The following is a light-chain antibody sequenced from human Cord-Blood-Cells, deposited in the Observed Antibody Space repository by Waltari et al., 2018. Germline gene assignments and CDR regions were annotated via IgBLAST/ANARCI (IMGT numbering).Light chain of an antibody. Sequence: QSALTQPASVSGSPGQSITISCTGTSSDVGGYTSGSWYQQHPGKAPKLMIYEVSNRPSGVSNRFSGSKSGNTASLTISGLQAEDEADYYCSSYTSSSTWVFGGGTKLTVL. V-gene: IGLV2-14*01. CDR2: EVS. CDR3: SSYTSSSTWV. CDR1: SSDVGGYTS. J-gene: IGLJ3*02.